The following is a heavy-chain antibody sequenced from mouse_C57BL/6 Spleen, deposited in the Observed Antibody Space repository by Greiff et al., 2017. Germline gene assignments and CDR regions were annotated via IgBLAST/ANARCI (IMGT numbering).Heavy chain of an antibody. Sequence: VQLQQSGPGLVAPSQSLSITCTVSGFSLTSYAISWVRQPPGKGLEWLGVIWTGGGTNYNSALKSRLSISKDNSKSQVFLKMNSLQTDDTARYYCAREGVYYGFYYAMDYWGQGTSVTVSS. J-gene: IGHJ4*01. CDR1: GFSLTSYA. D-gene: IGHD2-2*01. CDR2: IWTGGGT. V-gene: IGHV2-9-1*01. CDR3: AREGVYYGFYYAMDY.